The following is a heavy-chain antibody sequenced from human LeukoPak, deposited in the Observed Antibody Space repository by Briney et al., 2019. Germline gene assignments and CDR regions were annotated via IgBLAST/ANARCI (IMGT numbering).Heavy chain of an antibody. Sequence: AASVKVSCKASGYTFTSYAMHWVRQAPGQRLEWMGWINAGNGNTKYSQKFQGRVTITRDTSASTAYMELSSLRSEDTAVYYCAGVPPGGAFDIWGQGTMVTVSS. J-gene: IGHJ3*02. D-gene: IGHD2-2*01. CDR3: AGVPPGGAFDI. CDR2: INAGNGNT. CDR1: GYTFTSYA. V-gene: IGHV1-3*01.